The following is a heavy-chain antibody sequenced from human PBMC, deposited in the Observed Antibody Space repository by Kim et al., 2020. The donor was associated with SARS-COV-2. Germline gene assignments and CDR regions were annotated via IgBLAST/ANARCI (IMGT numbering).Heavy chain of an antibody. D-gene: IGHD6-19*01. CDR2: INHSGST. J-gene: IGHJ6*02. CDR3: ARGAYIAVAGQEATAEVPYYYYGMDV. V-gene: IGHV4-34*01. Sequence: SETLSLTCAVYGGSFSGYYWSWIRQPPGKGLEWIGEINHSGSTNYNPSLKSRVTISVDTSKNQFSLKLSSVTAADTAVYYCARGAYIAVAGQEATAEVPYYYYGMDVWGQGTTVTVSS. CDR1: GGSFSGYY.